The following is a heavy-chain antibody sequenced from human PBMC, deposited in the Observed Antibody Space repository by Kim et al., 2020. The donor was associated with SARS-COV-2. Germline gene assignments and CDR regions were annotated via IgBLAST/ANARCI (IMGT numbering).Heavy chain of an antibody. V-gene: IGHV3-21*01. Sequence: GGSLRLSCAASGFTFSSYSMNWVRQAPGKGLEWVSSISSSSSYIYYADSVKGRFTISRDNAKNSLYLQMNSLRAEDTAVYYCASEGIFGVVITDAFDIWGQGTMVTVSS. J-gene: IGHJ3*02. D-gene: IGHD3-3*01. CDR2: ISSSSSYI. CDR3: ASEGIFGVVITDAFDI. CDR1: GFTFSSYS.